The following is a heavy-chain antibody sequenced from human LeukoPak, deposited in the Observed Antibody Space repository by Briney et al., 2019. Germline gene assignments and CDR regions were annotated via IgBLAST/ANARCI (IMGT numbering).Heavy chain of an antibody. V-gene: IGHV1-46*01. CDR2: INPSGGST. D-gene: IGHD2-8*01. CDR1: GYTFTSYY. Sequence: ASVKVSCKASGYTFTSYYMHWVRQAPGQGLEWMGIINPSGGSTSCAQKFQGRVTMTRDMSTSTVYMELSSLRSEDTAVYYCAREGGRCTNGVCYTGYYYYYYMDVWGKGTTVTVSS. CDR3: AREGGRCTNGVCYTGYYYYYYMDV. J-gene: IGHJ6*03.